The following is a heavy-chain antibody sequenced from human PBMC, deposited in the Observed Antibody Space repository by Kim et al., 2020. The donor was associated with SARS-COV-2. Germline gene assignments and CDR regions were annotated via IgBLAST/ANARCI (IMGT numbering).Heavy chain of an antibody. CDR1: GGSITSSHYY. V-gene: IGHV4-39*02. Sequence: SETLSLTCTVSGGSITSSHYYWGWIRQPPGKGLEWIASIHYSGASYYNPSLKSRVTISVDTSKNHFSLKLTSVTASDTAVYYCARPLQHYDAFDIWGQGTMVTVSS. J-gene: IGHJ3*02. D-gene: IGHD5-18*01. CDR3: ARPLQHYDAFDI. CDR2: IHYSGAS.